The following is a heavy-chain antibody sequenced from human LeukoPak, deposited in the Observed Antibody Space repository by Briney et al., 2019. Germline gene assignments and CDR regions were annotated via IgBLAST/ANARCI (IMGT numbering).Heavy chain of an antibody. V-gene: IGHV3-23*01. J-gene: IGHJ4*02. Sequence: PGGSLRLSCAASGFTFSSYAMSWVRQAPGKGLEWVSAISGSGGSTYYADSVKGRFTISRDNSKNTLYLQMNSLRAEDTAVYYCANSEVVVIIPFGYWGQGTLVTVSS. CDR1: GFTFSSYA. D-gene: IGHD3-22*01. CDR2: ISGSGGST. CDR3: ANSEVVVIIPFGY.